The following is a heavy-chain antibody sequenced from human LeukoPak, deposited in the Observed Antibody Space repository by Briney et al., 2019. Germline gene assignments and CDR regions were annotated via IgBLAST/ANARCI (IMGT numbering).Heavy chain of an antibody. V-gene: IGHV3-33*01. J-gene: IGHJ4*02. Sequence: PGGSLRLSCAASGFSFSNYGMHWVRQAPGKGLEWVAVIWYDGTNKYYADSVKGRFTISRDNSNNTLYLQMNSLRAEDTAVYYCARDRRGGPIDSWGQGTLVTVSS. CDR3: ARDRRGGPIDS. CDR1: GFSFSNYG. CDR2: IWYDGTNK. D-gene: IGHD3-10*01.